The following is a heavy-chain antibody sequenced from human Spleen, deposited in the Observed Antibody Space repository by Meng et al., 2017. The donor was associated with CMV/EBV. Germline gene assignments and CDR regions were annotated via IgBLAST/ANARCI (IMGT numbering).Heavy chain of an antibody. D-gene: IGHD2-21*01. V-gene: IGHV3-30*18. CDR1: GFTFSDYY. CDR3: AKDVGGDWHFDY. CDR2: ISFDASNK. J-gene: IGHJ4*02. Sequence: LSLTCAASGFTFSDYYMSWIRQAPGKGLEWVAVISFDASNKRYADSVKGRFAISRDNSKDTLYLEMNSLRTEDTAVYHCAKDVGGDWHFDYWGQGTLVTVSS.